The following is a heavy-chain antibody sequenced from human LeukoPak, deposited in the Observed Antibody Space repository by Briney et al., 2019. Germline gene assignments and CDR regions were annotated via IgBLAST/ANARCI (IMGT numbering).Heavy chain of an antibody. V-gene: IGHV1-3*01. J-gene: IGHJ4*02. CDR1: GYTFTAHA. CDR2: INLASGDT. D-gene: IGHD3-16*01. CDR3: ASKPRGESRPFDY. Sequence: ASVKVSCQASGYTFTAHAVHWVRQAPGQRLEWMGWINLASGDTGYSQRFQDRVTITRDTSASTGYMEMSSLISEDTAVYYCASKPRGESRPFDYWGQGTLVTVSS.